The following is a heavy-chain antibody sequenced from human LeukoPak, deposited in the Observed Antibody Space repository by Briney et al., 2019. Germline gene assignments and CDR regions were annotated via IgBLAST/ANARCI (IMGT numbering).Heavy chain of an antibody. CDR2: FDPEDGET. CDR3: ATDIAPYNWNGDAFDI. V-gene: IGHV1-24*01. CDR1: GYTLTELS. D-gene: IGHD1-20*01. Sequence: ASVKVSCKVSGYTLTELSMHWVRQAPGKGLEWMGGFDPEDGETIYAQKFQGRVTMTDDTSTDTAYMELSSLRSEDTAVYYCATDIAPYNWNGDAFDIWGQGTMVTVSS. J-gene: IGHJ3*02.